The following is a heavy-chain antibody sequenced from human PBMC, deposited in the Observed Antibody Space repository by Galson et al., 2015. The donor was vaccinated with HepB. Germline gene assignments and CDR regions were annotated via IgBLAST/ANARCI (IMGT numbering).Heavy chain of an antibody. Sequence: LRLSCAASGFTFSNYYMSWLRQPPGKGLEWIGEINHSGSTNYNPSLKSRVTISVDTSKNQFSLKLSSVTAADMAVYYCARDTMGRFPGGFDYWGQGTLVTVSS. CDR2: INHSGST. D-gene: IGHD3-3*01. V-gene: IGHV4-34*01. CDR1: GFTFSNYY. J-gene: IGHJ4*02. CDR3: ARDTMGRFPGGFDY.